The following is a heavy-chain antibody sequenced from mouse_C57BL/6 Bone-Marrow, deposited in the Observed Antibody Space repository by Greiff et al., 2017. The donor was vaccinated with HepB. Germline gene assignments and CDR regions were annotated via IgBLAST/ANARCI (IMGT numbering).Heavy chain of an antibody. J-gene: IGHJ1*03. Sequence: VQRVESGPGLVAPSQSLSITCTVSGFSLTSYAISWVRQPPGKGLEWLGVIWTGGGTNYNSALKSRLSISKDNSKSQVFLKMNSLQTDDTARYYCARNFYYGSSYDYWYFDVWGTGTTVTVSS. CDR3: ARNFYYGSSYDYWYFDV. CDR1: GFSLTSYA. D-gene: IGHD1-1*01. CDR2: IWTGGGT. V-gene: IGHV2-9-1*01.